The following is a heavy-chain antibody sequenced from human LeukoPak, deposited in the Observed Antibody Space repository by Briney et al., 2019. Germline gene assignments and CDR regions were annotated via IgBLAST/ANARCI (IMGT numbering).Heavy chain of an antibody. J-gene: IGHJ4*02. CDR2: FYNSGST. CDR3: ASGTQWLAFDY. V-gene: IGHV4-59*08. CDR1: GGSISSYY. D-gene: IGHD6-19*01. Sequence: SETLSLTCTVSGGSISSYYWAWIRQPPGEGLEWIASFYNSGSTTYNPSLQSRVTISVDMSKSQVSLRLGSVAAADTAVYYCASGTQWLAFDYWGQGNLVTVSS.